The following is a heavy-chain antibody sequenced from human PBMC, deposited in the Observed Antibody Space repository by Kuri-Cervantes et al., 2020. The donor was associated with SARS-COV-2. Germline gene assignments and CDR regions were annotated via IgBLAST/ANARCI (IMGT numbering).Heavy chain of an antibody. Sequence: GGSLRLSCAASGFTFSSYAMHWVRQAPGKGLEWVSVIYSCGSTYYADSVKGRFTISRDNSKNTLYLQMNSLRAEDTAVYYCAKDLLGGLHPFDYWGQGTLVTVSS. D-gene: IGHD4-11*01. CDR2: IYSCGST. V-gene: IGHV3-NL1*01. CDR3: AKDLLGGLHPFDY. CDR1: GFTFSSYA. J-gene: IGHJ4*02.